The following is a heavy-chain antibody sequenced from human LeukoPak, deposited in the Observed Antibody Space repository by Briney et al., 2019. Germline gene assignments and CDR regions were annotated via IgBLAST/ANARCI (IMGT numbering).Heavy chain of an antibody. CDR1: GYTFTSYG. CDR2: ISAYNGNT. D-gene: IGHD6-13*01. CDR3: AKAWPAAGTFDS. J-gene: IGHJ4*02. V-gene: IGHV1-18*01. Sequence: GASVKVSCKASGYTFTSYGISWVRQAPGQGLEWMGWISAYNGNTNYAQKLQGRVTMTTDTSTSTAYMELRSLRSDDTAVYYCAKAWPAAGTFDSWGQGSLVTVSS.